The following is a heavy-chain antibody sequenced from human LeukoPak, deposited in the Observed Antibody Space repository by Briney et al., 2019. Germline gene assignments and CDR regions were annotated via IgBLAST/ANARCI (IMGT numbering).Heavy chain of an antibody. CDR3: ARDRMDTGTYFDY. D-gene: IGHD5-18*01. V-gene: IGHV1-18*01. Sequence: ASVKVSCKSSGYTFTTYGITWVRQAPGQGLEWMGWISTYNGNTNYAQKLQGRVTMTTDTSTSTAYMELRSLRSDDTAMHYCARDRMDTGTYFDYWGQGTLVTVSS. CDR2: ISTYNGNT. J-gene: IGHJ4*02. CDR1: GYTFTTYG.